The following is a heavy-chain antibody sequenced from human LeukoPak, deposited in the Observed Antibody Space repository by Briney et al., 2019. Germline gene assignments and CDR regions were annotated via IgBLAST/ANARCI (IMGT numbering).Heavy chain of an antibody. Sequence: ASVKVSCKASGYTFTSYDINWVRQATGQGREWMGWMNPNSGNTGYAQKFQGRVTMTRNTSISTAYMELSSLRSEDTAVYYCATAPRIYGDYVFDYWGQGTLVTVSS. D-gene: IGHD4-17*01. J-gene: IGHJ4*02. V-gene: IGHV1-8*01. CDR2: MNPNSGNT. CDR1: GYTFTSYD. CDR3: ATAPRIYGDYVFDY.